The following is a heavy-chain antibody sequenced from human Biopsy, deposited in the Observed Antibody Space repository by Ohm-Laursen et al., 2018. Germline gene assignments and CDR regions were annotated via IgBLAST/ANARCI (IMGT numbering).Heavy chain of an antibody. CDR2: INHSGST. V-gene: IGHV4-34*01. D-gene: IGHD5-18*01. CDR3: ARGDVTGDNFGYRLFDY. J-gene: IGHJ4*02. Sequence: PSETLSLTCSVYGGSFTGYYWSWIRQPPGKGLEWIGEINHSGSTNYNPSLKSRVTISLDTSKKQFSLKLSSVTAADTAVYYCARGDVTGDNFGYRLFDYWGRGTLVTVSS. CDR1: GGSFTGYY.